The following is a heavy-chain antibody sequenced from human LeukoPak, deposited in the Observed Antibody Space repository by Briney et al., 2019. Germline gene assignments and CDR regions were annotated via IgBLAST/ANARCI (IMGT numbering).Heavy chain of an antibody. J-gene: IGHJ6*02. CDR2: IIPIFGTA. D-gene: IGHD1-1*01. Sequence: ASVKVSCKASGGTFSSYAISWVRQAPGQGLERMGGIIPIFGTANYAQKFQGRVTITADESTSTAYMELSSLRSEDTAVYYCASWRTESSLYGMDVWGQGTTVTVSS. CDR3: ASWRTESSLYGMDV. V-gene: IGHV1-69*01. CDR1: GGTFSSYA.